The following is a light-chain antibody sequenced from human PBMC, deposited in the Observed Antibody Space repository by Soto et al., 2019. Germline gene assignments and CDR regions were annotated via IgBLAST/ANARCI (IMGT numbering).Light chain of an antibody. Sequence: QSVLTQPASVSGSPGQSITISCTGTRSNVGNYNLVSWYQQHPGKAPKLMIYEGSKRPSGVSNRFSGSKSGNTASLTISGLQADDEADYYCCSYAGSGGYVFGTGTKVTV. V-gene: IGLV2-23*01. CDR1: RSNVGNYNL. CDR3: CSYAGSGGYV. CDR2: EGS. J-gene: IGLJ1*01.